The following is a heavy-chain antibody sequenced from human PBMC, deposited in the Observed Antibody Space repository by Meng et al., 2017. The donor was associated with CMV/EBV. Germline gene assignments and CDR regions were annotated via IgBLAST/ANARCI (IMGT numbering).Heavy chain of an antibody. CDR1: GFTFRDYW. V-gene: IGHV3-74*01. CDR2: INNDGNTV. J-gene: IGHJ4*02. Sequence: GESLKISCAASGFTFRDYWMHWVRQSPGKGLVWVSRINNDGNTVDYADSVKGRFTISRDNTKNTLYLQMKSLRAEDTAVYYCARPYTGASTLPFWGQGTLVTVSS. D-gene: IGHD1-26*01. CDR3: ARPYTGASTLPF.